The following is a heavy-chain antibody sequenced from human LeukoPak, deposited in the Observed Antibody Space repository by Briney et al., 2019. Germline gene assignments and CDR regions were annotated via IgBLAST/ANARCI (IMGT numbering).Heavy chain of an antibody. V-gene: IGHV1-2*02. J-gene: IGHJ5*02. CDR3: ARSPPYYYDSSGYYLNWFDP. CDR2: INPDSGGT. CDR1: GYTFNDYY. Sequence: ASVKVSCKASGYTFNDYYMHWVRQAPGQGLEWMGRINPDSGGTDYAQKFQGRVTMTRDTSITTAYMDLDRLRSDDTAVYYCARSPPYYYDSSGYYLNWFDPWGQGTLVTVSS. D-gene: IGHD3-22*01.